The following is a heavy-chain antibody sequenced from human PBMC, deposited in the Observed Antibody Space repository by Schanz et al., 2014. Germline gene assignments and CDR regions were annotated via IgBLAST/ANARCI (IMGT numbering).Heavy chain of an antibody. CDR2: IQSDGSIT. D-gene: IGHD6-19*01. V-gene: IGHV3-74*02. CDR1: GFTFSSYW. CDR3: ARKTDSSGTGDY. Sequence: EVQLVESGGGVVHPGGSLRLSCAASGFTFSSYWMHWVRQAPGKGLVWVSRIQSDGSITTYADSVKGRFAISRDNAKNTLYLQMNSLGAEDTAVYYCARKTDSSGTGDYWGQGTLVTVSS. J-gene: IGHJ4*02.